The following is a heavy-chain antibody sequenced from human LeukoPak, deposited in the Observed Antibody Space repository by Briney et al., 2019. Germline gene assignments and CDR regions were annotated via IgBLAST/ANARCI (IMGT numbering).Heavy chain of an antibody. J-gene: IGHJ6*03. CDR2: VHYRGST. Sequence: SETLSLTCAVSGYSINTGYSWGWIRQPPGKGLEWIGRVHYRGSTYYNPSLKGRVTISLDTSKNQFSLNLNSVTAADTAVYFCARVARVARDLDYYYYYMDVWGQGTTVTVSS. CDR3: ARVARVARDLDYYYYYMDV. V-gene: IGHV4-38-2*01. CDR1: GYSINTGYS. D-gene: IGHD3-10*01.